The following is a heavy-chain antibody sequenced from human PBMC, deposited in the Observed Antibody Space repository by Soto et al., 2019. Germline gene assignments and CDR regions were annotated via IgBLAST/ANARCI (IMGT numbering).Heavy chain of an antibody. CDR1: GYSIRSGSY. CDR2: IYHGGTT. CDR3: ARVHVMVVDGSTFDY. D-gene: IGHD3-22*01. J-gene: IGHJ4*01. V-gene: IGHV4-38-2*02. Sequence: LPITFTVSGYSIRSGSYWAWIRQPPGKGPEWIASIYHGGTTFYNPSLKSRITISVDTSNNQFSLKPTSVTAADTDVYYCARVHVMVVDGSTFDYWGPGTLVTVSS.